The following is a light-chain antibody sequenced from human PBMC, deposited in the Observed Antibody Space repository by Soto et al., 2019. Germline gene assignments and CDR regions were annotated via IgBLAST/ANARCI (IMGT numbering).Light chain of an antibody. CDR2: GAS. V-gene: IGKV3-15*01. CDR3: QQYNNWPPWT. Sequence: VVLTQSPGSLSLSPGERAILSCRASQSVSTFLAWFQQKPGQAPRLLIYGASTRATGIPARFSGSGSGTEFTLTISSLQSEDFAVYYCQQYNNWPPWTFGQGTKVDIK. CDR1: QSVSTF. J-gene: IGKJ1*01.